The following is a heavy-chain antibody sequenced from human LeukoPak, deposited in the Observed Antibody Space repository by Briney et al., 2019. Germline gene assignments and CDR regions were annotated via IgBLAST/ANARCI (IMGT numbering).Heavy chain of an antibody. CDR1: GGSISHYF. CDR3: ARHADIAAYREGMDV. D-gene: IGHD2-15*01. J-gene: IGHJ6*04. V-gene: IGHV4-59*01. Sequence: PSETLSLTCTVSGGSISHYFWSWIRQPPGRGLEWVGYVYYRGNTIYSPSLRSRVTISVDSSKNEFSLKMTSVTAADTAVYYCARHADIAAYREGMDVWGKGTTVTVSS. CDR2: VYYRGNT.